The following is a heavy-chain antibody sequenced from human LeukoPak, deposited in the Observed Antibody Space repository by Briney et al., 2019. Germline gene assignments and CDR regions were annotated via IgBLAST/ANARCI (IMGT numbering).Heavy chain of an antibody. J-gene: IGHJ4*02. D-gene: IGHD6-19*01. CDR2: IKEDGSEK. CDR1: GFTFSTYW. V-gene: IGHV3-7*03. Sequence: GGSLRLSCAASGFTFSTYWMGWVRQAPGKGLEWLSNIKEDGSEKYYVDFVKGRFTISRDNAKNSLSLQMNSLRAEDTAVYYCARDRGWLVSDYWGQGTLVTVSS. CDR3: ARDRGWLVSDY.